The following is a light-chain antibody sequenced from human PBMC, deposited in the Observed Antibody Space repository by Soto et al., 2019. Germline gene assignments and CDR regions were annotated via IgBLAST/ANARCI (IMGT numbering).Light chain of an antibody. CDR3: KQYDSSRPWGYT. Sequence: EFVLTQSPGTLSLSPGERATLYCRASHSIGSAYIAWYQQKPGQGPRPLISGASKRATGIPYTFSGSGSGTEVTLTIRRLEPVDFAVSYCKQYDSSRPWGYTFGQGTKLEI. CDR1: HSIGSAY. J-gene: IGKJ2*01. V-gene: IGKV3-20*01. CDR2: GAS.